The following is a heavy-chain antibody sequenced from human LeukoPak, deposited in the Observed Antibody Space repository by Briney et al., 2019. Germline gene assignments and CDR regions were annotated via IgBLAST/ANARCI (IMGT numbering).Heavy chain of an antibody. CDR3: ARDYLTGYYPSPGFDY. CDR2: ISSSSSTI. Sequence: GGSLRLSCAASGFTFSSYSMKWVRQAPGKGLEWVSYISSSSSTISYADSVKGRFTISRDNAKNSLYLQMNSLRAEDTAVYYCARDYLTGYYPSPGFDYWGQGTLVTVSS. J-gene: IGHJ4*02. V-gene: IGHV3-48*01. D-gene: IGHD3-9*01. CDR1: GFTFSSYS.